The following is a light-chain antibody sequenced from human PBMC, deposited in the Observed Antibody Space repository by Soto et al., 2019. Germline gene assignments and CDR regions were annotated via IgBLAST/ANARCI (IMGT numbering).Light chain of an antibody. Sequence: QSVLTQPPSASGSPGRSVTISCTGTSSDVGAYNYVSWYQQHAGKAPKLVIYEVTKRPSGVPDRFSGSKSANTASLTVSGLQAEDEADYYCSSFASSNTWVFGGGTKVTVL. CDR3: SSFASSNTWV. J-gene: IGLJ3*02. V-gene: IGLV2-8*01. CDR2: EVT. CDR1: SSDVGAYNY.